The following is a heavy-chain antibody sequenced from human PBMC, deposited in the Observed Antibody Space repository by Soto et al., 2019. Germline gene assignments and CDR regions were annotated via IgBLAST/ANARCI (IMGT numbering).Heavy chain of an antibody. CDR1: GGTFSSYT. V-gene: IGHV1-69*02. Sequence: QVQLVQSGAEVKKPGSSVKVSCKASGGTFSSYTISWVRQAPGQGLEWMGRIIPILGIANYAQKFQGRVTXTXXKSTSTAYMELSSLRSEDTAVYYCATSEIYGVLDYWGQGTLVTVSS. CDR3: ATSEIYGVLDY. D-gene: IGHD4-17*01. CDR2: IIPILGIA. J-gene: IGHJ4*02.